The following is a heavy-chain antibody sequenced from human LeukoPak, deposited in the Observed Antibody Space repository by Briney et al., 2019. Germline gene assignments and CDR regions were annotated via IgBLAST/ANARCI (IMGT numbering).Heavy chain of an antibody. D-gene: IGHD3-3*01. Sequence: PGGSLRLSCAASGFTFSSYSMNWVRQAPGKGLEWVSSISSSSSYIYYADSVKGRFTISRDNAKNSLYLQMNSLRAEDTAVYYCARENDFWSGYYTPDDAFDTWGQGTMVTVSS. V-gene: IGHV3-21*01. CDR3: ARENDFWSGYYTPDDAFDT. CDR1: GFTFSSYS. CDR2: ISSSSSYI. J-gene: IGHJ3*02.